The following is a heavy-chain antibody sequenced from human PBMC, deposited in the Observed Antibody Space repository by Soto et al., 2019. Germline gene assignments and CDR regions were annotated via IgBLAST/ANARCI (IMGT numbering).Heavy chain of an antibody. CDR3: ARERPATYGFLDY. CDR1: GFTFSSYG. J-gene: IGHJ4*02. V-gene: IGHV3-33*01. Sequence: GGSLRLSCAASGFTFSSYGMHWVRQAPGKGLEWVAVIWYDGSNKYYADSVKGRFTISRDNSKNTLYLQMNSLRAEDTAVYYCARERPATYGFLDYWGQGTLVTVSS. CDR2: IWYDGSNK. D-gene: IGHD3-16*01.